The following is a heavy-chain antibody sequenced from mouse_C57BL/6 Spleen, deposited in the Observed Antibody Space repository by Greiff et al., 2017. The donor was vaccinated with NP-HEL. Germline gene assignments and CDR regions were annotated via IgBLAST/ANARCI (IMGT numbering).Heavy chain of an antibody. V-gene: IGHV1-69*01. CDR3: ARAAQATLDY. CDR1: GYTFTSYW. D-gene: IGHD3-2*02. J-gene: IGHJ2*01. CDR2: IDPSDSYT. Sequence: QVQLQQPGAELVMPGASVKLSCKASGYTFTSYWMHWVKQRPGQGLEWIGEIDPSDSYTNHNQKFKGKSTLTVDKSSSTAYMQLSSLTSEDSAVYYCARAAQATLDYWGQGTTLTVSS.